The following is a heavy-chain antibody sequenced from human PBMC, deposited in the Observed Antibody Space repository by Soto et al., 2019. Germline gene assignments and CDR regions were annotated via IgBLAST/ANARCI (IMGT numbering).Heavy chain of an antibody. J-gene: IGHJ6*02. V-gene: IGHV1-69*06. CDR1: GGTFSSYA. CDR2: IIPIFGTA. D-gene: IGHD6-6*01. CDR3: ARDSIRIAARSDPSGMDV. Sequence: GASVKVSCKASGGTFSSYAISWVRQAPGQGLEWMGGIIPIFGTANYAQKFQGRVTITADKSTSTAYMELSSLRSEDTAVYYCARDSIRIAARSDPSGMDVWGQGTTVTVSS.